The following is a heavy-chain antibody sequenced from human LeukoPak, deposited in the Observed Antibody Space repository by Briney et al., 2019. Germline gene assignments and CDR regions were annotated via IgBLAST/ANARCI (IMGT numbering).Heavy chain of an antibody. D-gene: IGHD3-22*01. CDR3: ARAAPRYDSSVYYFDY. V-gene: IGHV4-59*01. J-gene: IGHJ4*02. CDR2: IYYSGST. Sequence: PSETLSLTCTVSGDSFNTYYWSWIRQPPGRGLEWIGYIYYSGSTNYNPSLKSRVTISVDTSKNQFSLKLSSVTAADTAVYYCARAAPRYDSSVYYFDYWGQGTLVTVSS. CDR1: GDSFNTYY.